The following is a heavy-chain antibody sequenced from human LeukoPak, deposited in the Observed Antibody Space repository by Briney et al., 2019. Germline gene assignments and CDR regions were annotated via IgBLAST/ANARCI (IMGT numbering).Heavy chain of an antibody. CDR1: GFTFSSYA. CDR3: ARDIVVVPAANYYYYGMDV. D-gene: IGHD2-2*01. J-gene: IGHJ6*02. V-gene: IGHV3-30-3*01. CDR2: ISYDGSNK. Sequence: GGSLRLSCAASGFTFSSYAMHWVRQAPGKGLEWAAVISYDGSNKYYADSVKGRFTISRDNSKNTLYLQMNSLRAEDTAVYYCARDIVVVPAANYYYYGMDVWGQGTTVTVSS.